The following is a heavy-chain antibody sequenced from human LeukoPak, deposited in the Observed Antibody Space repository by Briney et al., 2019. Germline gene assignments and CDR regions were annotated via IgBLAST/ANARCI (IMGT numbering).Heavy chain of an antibody. Sequence: SETLSLTCTVSGDSINNYYWSWIRQPPGKGLEWIGYIYYSGSTNYNPSLKSRVTISVDTSKNQFSLNLSSVTAADTAVYYCARHDPRGEPARLGFFDYWGQGTLVTVSS. CDR1: GDSINNYY. CDR2: IYYSGST. D-gene: IGHD6-6*01. J-gene: IGHJ4*02. CDR3: ARHDPRGEPARLGFFDY. V-gene: IGHV4-59*08.